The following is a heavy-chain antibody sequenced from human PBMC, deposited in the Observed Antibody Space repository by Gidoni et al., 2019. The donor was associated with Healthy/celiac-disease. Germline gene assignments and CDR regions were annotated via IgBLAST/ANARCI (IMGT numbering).Heavy chain of an antibody. CDR2: IDYSGST. CDR3: ARGPSEWLSRPFDY. V-gene: IGHV4-39*01. J-gene: IGHJ4*02. CDR1: GRSISSSSYY. Sequence: QLQLQESGPGLVKLSETLSLTCTVSGRSISSSSYYWGWIRQPPGKGLEWIGSIDYSGSTYYNPSLKSRVTISVDTSKNQFSLKMSSVTAADTALYYCARGPSEWLSRPFDYWGQGTLVTVSS. D-gene: IGHD3-3*01.